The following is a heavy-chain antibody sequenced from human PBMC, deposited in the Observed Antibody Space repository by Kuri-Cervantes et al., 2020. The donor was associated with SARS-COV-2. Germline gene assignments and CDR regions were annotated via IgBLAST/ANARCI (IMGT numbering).Heavy chain of an antibody. Sequence: SETLSLTCTVSGGSVSSGSYYWSWIRQPPGKGLEWIGYIYYSGSTNYNPSLKSRVTISVDTSKNQFSLKLSPVTAADTAVYYCARWDSYYDILTGYYPTGYFDLWGRGTLVTVSS. CDR2: IYYSGST. CDR3: ARWDSYYDILTGYYPTGYFDL. J-gene: IGHJ2*01. V-gene: IGHV4-61*01. CDR1: GGSVSSGSYY. D-gene: IGHD3-9*01.